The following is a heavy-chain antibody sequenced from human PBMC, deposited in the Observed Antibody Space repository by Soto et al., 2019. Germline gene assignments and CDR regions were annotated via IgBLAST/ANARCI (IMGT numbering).Heavy chain of an antibody. CDR2: MSGSGGNT. J-gene: IGHJ6*02. Sequence: EVQLLESGGGLVQPGGSLRLSCAASGFTFSSYAMSWVRQAPGKGLEWVSAMSGSGGNTYYADSVKGRFIISRDNSKNTRYLQMNRLRAEDTVIYYWAKERGTGWYGYYYYGMDVWGPGSTVTVSS. V-gene: IGHV3-23*01. CDR3: AKERGTGWYGYYYYGMDV. CDR1: GFTFSSYA. D-gene: IGHD6-19*01.